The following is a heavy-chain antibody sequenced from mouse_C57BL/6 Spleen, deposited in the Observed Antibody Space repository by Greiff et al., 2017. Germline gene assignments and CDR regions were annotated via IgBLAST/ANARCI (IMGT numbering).Heavy chain of an antibody. D-gene: IGHD2-5*01. Sequence: VQRVESGAELARPGASVKLSCKASGYTFTSYGISWVKQRTGKGLEWIGEIYPRSGNTYYNEKFKGKATLTADKSSSTAYMELRSLTSEDSAVYFCARPYYSNYGFAYWGQGTLVTVSA. V-gene: IGHV1-81*01. CDR3: ARPYYSNYGFAY. CDR1: GYTFTSYG. CDR2: IYPRSGNT. J-gene: IGHJ3*01.